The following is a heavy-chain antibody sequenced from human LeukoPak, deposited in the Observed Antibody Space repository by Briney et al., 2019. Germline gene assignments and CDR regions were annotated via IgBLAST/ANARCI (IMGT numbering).Heavy chain of an antibody. V-gene: IGHV1-46*01. CDR1: GYTFTSYY. Sequence: ASVKVSCKASGYTFTSYYMHWVRQAPGQGLEWMGIINPSGGSTSYAQKFQGRVTMTRDTSTSTVYMELSSLRSEDTAVYYCARGTLTKNYYDSSGPPDYWGQGTLVTVSS. CDR2: INPSGGST. J-gene: IGHJ4*02. D-gene: IGHD3-22*01. CDR3: ARGTLTKNYYDSSGPPDY.